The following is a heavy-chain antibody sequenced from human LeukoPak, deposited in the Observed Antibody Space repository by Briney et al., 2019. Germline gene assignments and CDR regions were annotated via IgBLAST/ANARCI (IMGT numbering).Heavy chain of an antibody. D-gene: IGHD1-1*01. CDR1: GFTFNKDG. CDR2: IGYDGNTK. Sequence: GGSLRLSCAAAGFTFNKDGMGWVRQAPGRGLEWVTFIGYDGNTKYYADSVRGRFTISRDNLKNTLYLQMNSLRPEDSAVYYCAKDRSTNWALDYWGQGTLVIVSS. J-gene: IGHJ4*02. CDR3: AKDRSTNWALDY. V-gene: IGHV3-30*02.